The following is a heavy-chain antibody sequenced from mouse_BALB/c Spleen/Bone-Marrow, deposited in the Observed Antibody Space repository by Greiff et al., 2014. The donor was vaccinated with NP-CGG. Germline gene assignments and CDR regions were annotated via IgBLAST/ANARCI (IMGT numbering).Heavy chain of an antibody. CDR2: VNPHNGGT. J-gene: IGHJ4*01. Sequence: VQLQQSGPELVKPGASVKMSCKASGYTFTDYYMDWVKLSHGESFEWIGRVNPHNGGTNYNQKFKGRATLTVDKSSSTAYMEPSSLTSEDSAVYYCARSWNYYSMDYWGQGTSVTVSS. CDR1: GYTFTDYY. V-gene: IGHV1-26*01. CDR3: ARSWNYYSMDY.